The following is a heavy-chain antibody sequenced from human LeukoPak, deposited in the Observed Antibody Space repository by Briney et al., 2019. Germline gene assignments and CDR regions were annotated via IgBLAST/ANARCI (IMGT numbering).Heavy chain of an antibody. Sequence: GGSLRLSCAASGFTFSSYSMNWVRQAPGKGLEWVSYISSSSSTIYYADSVKGRFTISRDNSKNTLYLQMNSLRAEDTAVYYCAKDHRLAILLWFGRGTCYFDYWGQGTLVTVSS. V-gene: IGHV3-48*01. CDR1: GFTFSSYS. D-gene: IGHD3-10*01. J-gene: IGHJ4*02. CDR2: ISSSSSTI. CDR3: AKDHRLAILLWFGRGTCYFDY.